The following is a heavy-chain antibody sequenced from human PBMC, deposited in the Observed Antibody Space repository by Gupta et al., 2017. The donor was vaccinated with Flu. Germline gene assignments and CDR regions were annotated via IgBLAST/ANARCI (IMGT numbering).Heavy chain of an antibody. Sequence: EVQLVESGGGLVQPGRSLRLSCTASGFTFGDYAMSWFRQAPGKGLEWVGFIRSKAYGGTTEYAASVKGRFTISRDDSKSIAYLQMNSLKTEDTAVYDCTRDREWELEGFEYWGQGTLGTVSS. D-gene: IGHD1-26*01. CDR1: GFTFGDYA. CDR3: TRDREWELEGFEY. J-gene: IGHJ4*02. V-gene: IGHV3-49*03. CDR2: IRSKAYGGTT.